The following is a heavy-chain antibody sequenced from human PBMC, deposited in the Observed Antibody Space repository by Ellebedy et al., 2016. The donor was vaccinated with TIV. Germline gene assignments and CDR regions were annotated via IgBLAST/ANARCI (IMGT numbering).Heavy chain of an antibody. CDR2: IKPSGGST. CDR1: GYTFTSYY. V-gene: IGHV1-46*01. Sequence: ASVKVSCMASGYTFTSYYMHWVRQAPGQGLEWMGIIKPSGGSTSYAQKFQGRVTMTRDTSTSTVYMELSSLRSEDTAVYYCAEDVQYGGLDYWGQGTLVTVSS. J-gene: IGHJ4*02. CDR3: AEDVQYGGLDY. D-gene: IGHD2-15*01.